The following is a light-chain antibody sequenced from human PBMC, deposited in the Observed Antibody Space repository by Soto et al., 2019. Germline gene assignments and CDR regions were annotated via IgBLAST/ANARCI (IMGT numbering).Light chain of an antibody. CDR2: DAS. J-gene: IGKJ5*01. V-gene: IGKV1-5*01. CDR3: QQLKDYPIN. CDR1: QTINSW. Sequence: DIQMTQYPSPLSASLGDRVTITCRASQTINSWLAWYQQKPGKAPKVLIFDASSLKTGVPSRFSGSGSGTEFTLTISNLQPDDFATYYCQQLKDYPINFGQGTRWRL.